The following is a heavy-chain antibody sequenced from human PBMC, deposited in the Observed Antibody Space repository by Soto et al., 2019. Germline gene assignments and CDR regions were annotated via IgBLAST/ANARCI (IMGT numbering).Heavy chain of an antibody. Sequence: SETLSLTCAVSGGSISSGVYSWSWIRQPPGRGLEWIGYIYESGSTYYNPSLTSRVTISQDRSMNQFSLKLTSVTAADTAVYYCARHAYTSSSSCFDPWGQGTLVTVSS. CDR3: ARHAYTSSSSCFDP. D-gene: IGHD6-6*01. CDR1: GGSISSGVYS. CDR2: IYESGST. V-gene: IGHV4-30-2*01. J-gene: IGHJ5*02.